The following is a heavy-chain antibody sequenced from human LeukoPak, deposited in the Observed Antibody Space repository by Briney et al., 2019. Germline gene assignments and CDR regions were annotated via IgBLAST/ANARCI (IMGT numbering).Heavy chain of an antibody. CDR2: ISSSGSTI. CDR3: AELGITMIGGV. J-gene: IGHJ6*04. Sequence: LPGGSLRLSSAASGFTFSSYEMNWVRQAPGKGLEWVSYISSSGSTIYYADSVKGRFTISRDNAKNSLYLQMNSLRAEDTAVYYCAELGITMIGGVWGKGTTVTISS. CDR1: GFTFSSYE. D-gene: IGHD3-10*02. V-gene: IGHV3-48*03.